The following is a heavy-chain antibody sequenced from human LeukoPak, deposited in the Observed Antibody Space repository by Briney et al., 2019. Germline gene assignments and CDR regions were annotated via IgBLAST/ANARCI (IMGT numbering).Heavy chain of an antibody. V-gene: IGHV3-66*01. CDR3: AKSLAAAGNY. Sequence: GGSLRLSCAASEFSVGSNYMTWVRQAPGKGLEWVSLIYSGGSTYYADSVKGRFTISRENSKNTLYLQMNSLRAEDTAVYYCAKSLAAAGNYWGQGTLVTVSS. CDR1: EFSVGSNY. CDR2: IYSGGST. J-gene: IGHJ4*02. D-gene: IGHD6-13*01.